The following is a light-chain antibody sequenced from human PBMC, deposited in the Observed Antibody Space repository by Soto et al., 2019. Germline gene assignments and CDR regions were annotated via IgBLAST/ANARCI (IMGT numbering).Light chain of an antibody. CDR3: QQYFSLPHT. J-gene: IGKJ4*01. V-gene: IGKV3-15*01. CDR2: DAS. Sequence: EVVMTQSPVTLSVSPGERATLSCRASQCVSSKLAWYQQKPGQAPRLLIYDASTMASGIPARFSGSGSGTEFTLTISSLQSEDFAAYYCQQYFSLPHTFGGGTRVEI. CDR1: QCVSSK.